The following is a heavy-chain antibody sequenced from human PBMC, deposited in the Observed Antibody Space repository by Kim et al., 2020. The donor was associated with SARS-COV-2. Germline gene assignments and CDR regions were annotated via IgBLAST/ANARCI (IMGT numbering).Heavy chain of an antibody. Sequence: SADSVTGRFTISRDNAKNTLYLQMNSLRAEDTAVYYCAKGPDYYYYGMDVWGQGTTVTVSS. V-gene: IGHV3-23*01. J-gene: IGHJ6*02. CDR3: AKGPDYYYYGMDV.